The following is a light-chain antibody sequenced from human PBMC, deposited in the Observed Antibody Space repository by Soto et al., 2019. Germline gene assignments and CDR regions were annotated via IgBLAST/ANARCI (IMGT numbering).Light chain of an antibody. CDR2: KAS. CDR3: QQDNAYPWT. Sequence: DIQMTQSPSTLSTSLAAIVTTTCRASQSISTWLAWYQQKPGRAPKLLIYKASSLQSDVPSGFSGSGSGTEFTLTISSLQPDDYATYYCQQDNAYPWTFGQGTKVDIK. CDR1: QSISTW. V-gene: IGKV1-5*03. J-gene: IGKJ1*01.